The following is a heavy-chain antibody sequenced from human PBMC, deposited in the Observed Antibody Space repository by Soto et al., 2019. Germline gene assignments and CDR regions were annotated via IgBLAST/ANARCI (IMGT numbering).Heavy chain of an antibody. V-gene: IGHV3-11*06. CDR2: SSNSGTFS. Sequence: PGGSLRLSCEGSGFTFSDYYISWIRQAPGKGLEWISYSSNSGTFSRYADSVKGRFSISRDNTKNLLYLQMNSLRAEDTAVYYCAKIAEAVAGTVYGYWGQGTLVTVSS. D-gene: IGHD6-19*01. CDR1: GFTFSDYY. J-gene: IGHJ4*02. CDR3: AKIAEAVAGTVYGY.